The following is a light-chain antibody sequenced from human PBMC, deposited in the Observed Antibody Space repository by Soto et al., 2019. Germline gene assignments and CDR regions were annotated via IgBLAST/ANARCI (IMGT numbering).Light chain of an antibody. CDR1: QSVSSN. CDR2: GAS. J-gene: IGKJ2*01. V-gene: IGKV3-15*01. Sequence: EIVMTQSPATLSVSPGERATLSCRASQSVSSNLAWYQQKPGQAPRLLLYGASTRATGIPGRFSGSGSGTDFTLTISSLQSEDFAVYYCQQNNYWPSFGPGTKLEIK. CDR3: QQNNYWPS.